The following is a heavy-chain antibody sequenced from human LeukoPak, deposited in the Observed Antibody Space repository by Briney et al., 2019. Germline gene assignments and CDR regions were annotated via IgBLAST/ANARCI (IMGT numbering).Heavy chain of an antibody. Sequence: GGSLRLSCAASGFTFSSYGMHWVRQAPGKGLEWVAVISYDGSNKYYADSVKGRFTISRDNSKNTLYLQMNSLRAEDTAAYYCAKAFYGSGPYYYGMDVWGKGTTVTVSS. J-gene: IGHJ6*04. CDR2: ISYDGSNK. V-gene: IGHV3-30*18. CDR1: GFTFSSYG. CDR3: AKAFYGSGPYYYGMDV. D-gene: IGHD3-10*01.